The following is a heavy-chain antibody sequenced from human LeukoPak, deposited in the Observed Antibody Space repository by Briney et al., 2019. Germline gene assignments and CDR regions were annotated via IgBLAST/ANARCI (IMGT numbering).Heavy chain of an antibody. D-gene: IGHD4-23*01. Sequence: SETLSLTCAVYGGSFSGYYWSWIRQPPGKGLEWIGEINHSGSTNYNPSLKSRVTISVDTSKNQFSLKLSSVTAADTAVYYCARHAITVDQVTAFDYWGQGTLVTVSS. J-gene: IGHJ4*02. CDR2: INHSGST. CDR3: ARHAITVDQVTAFDY. V-gene: IGHV4-34*01. CDR1: GGSFSGYY.